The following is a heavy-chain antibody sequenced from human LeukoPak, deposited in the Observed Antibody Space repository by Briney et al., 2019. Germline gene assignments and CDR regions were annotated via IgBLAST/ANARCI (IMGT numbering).Heavy chain of an antibody. J-gene: IGHJ4*02. CDR3: ARRAGAYSHPYDY. CDR1: GFTVSSNS. D-gene: IGHD4/OR15-4a*01. V-gene: IGHV3-53*01. Sequence: PGGSPRLSCTVSGFTVSSNSMSWVRQAPGKGLEWVSFIFSSTHYSDSVKGRFTISRDNSKNTLYLQMNSLRAEDTAVYYCARRAGAYSHPYDYWGQGTLVIVSS. CDR2: IFSST.